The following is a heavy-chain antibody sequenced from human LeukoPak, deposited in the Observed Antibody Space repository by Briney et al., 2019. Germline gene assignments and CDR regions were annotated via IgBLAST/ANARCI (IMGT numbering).Heavy chain of an antibody. V-gene: IGHV3-23*01. CDR1: GFSFSSYA. D-gene: IGHD3-10*01. J-gene: IGHJ4*02. Sequence: SGGSLRLSCAASGFSFSSYAMSWVRQAPGQGLEWVSAISGSGGSTYYADSVKGRFTISRDNSKNTLYLQMNSLRAEDTAVYYCAKDRGRFGEYTSTFFDYWGQGTLVTVSS. CDR3: AKDRGRFGEYTSTFFDY. CDR2: ISGSGGST.